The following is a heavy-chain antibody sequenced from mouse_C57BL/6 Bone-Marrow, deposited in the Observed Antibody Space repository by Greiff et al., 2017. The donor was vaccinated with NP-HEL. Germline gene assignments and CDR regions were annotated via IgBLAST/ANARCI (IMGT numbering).Heavy chain of an antibody. CDR3: ARLRRGFAY. J-gene: IGHJ3*01. D-gene: IGHD2-12*01. Sequence: EVKLVESGGDLVKPGGSLKLSCAASGFTFSSYGMSWVRQTPDKRLEWVATISSGGSYTYYPDSVKGRFTISRDNAKNTLYLQMSSLKSEDTAMYYCARLRRGFAYWGQGTLVNVSA. V-gene: IGHV5-6*01. CDR1: GFTFSSYG. CDR2: ISSGGSYT.